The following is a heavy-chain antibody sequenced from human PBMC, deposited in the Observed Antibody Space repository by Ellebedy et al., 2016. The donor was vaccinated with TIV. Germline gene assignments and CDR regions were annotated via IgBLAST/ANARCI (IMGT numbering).Heavy chain of an antibody. CDR2: ISGSGGRT. V-gene: IGHV3-23*01. CDR3: AKDFIYGDYADY. CDR1: GFTFSSYA. D-gene: IGHD4-17*01. J-gene: IGHJ4*02. Sequence: GESLKISCAASGFTFSSYAMSWVRQAPGKGLAWVSSISGSGGRTYYAGSVKGRFTISRDNSKNTLNLRMNSLRAEDTAVYYCAKDFIYGDYADYWGQGTLVTVSS.